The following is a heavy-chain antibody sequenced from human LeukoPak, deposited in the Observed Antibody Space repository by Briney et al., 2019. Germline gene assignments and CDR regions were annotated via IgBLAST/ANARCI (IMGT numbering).Heavy chain of an antibody. CDR3: ARGEGSSWRRTYYLDY. J-gene: IGHJ4*02. Sequence: GGSLRLSCSASGFTFSSYSMNWVRQAPGKGLEWVSSISSSSSYIYYADSVKGRFTISRDNAKNSLYLQMNSLRAEDTAVYYCARGEGSSWRRTYYLDYWGEGTLVTVSS. V-gene: IGHV3-21*01. CDR2: ISSSSSYI. CDR1: GFTFSSYS. D-gene: IGHD6-13*01.